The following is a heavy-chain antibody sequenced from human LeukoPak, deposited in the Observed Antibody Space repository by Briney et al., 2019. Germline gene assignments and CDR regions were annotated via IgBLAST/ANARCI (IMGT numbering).Heavy chain of an antibody. CDR1: GYTLTNYT. Sequence: ASVKVSCKASGYTLTNYTVHWVRQAPGQRLEWMGWINAGNGHTKYSPRFQGRVTITGDTSASIAYMQLSSLRFEDTAVYYCARDQNDAFDVWGQGTMVTVSS. V-gene: IGHV1-3*01. CDR2: INAGNGHT. J-gene: IGHJ3*01. CDR3: ARDQNDAFDV.